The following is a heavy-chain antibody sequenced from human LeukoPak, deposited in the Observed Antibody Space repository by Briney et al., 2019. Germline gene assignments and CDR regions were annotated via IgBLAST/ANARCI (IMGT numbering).Heavy chain of an antibody. CDR2: ISSSSHSI. CDR1: GFAFSNYN. CDR3: ARGSDYEPTPADY. J-gene: IGHJ4*02. V-gene: IGHV3-48*01. D-gene: IGHD4-17*01. Sequence: GGSLRLSCAASGFAFSNYNMNWVRQAPGKGLEWVSYISSSSHSIYYADSVKGRFTVSRDNAQDSLYLQMNSLRAEDTALYHCARGSDYEPTPADYWGQGTLVTVSS.